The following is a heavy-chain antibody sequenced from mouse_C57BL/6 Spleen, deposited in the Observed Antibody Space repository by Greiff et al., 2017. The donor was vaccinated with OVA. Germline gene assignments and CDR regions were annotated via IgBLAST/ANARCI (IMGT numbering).Heavy chain of an antibody. Sequence: QVQLKQPGAELVKPGASVKLSCKASGYTFTSYWMQWVKQRPGQGLEWIGEIDPSDSYTNYNQKFKGKATLTVDTSSSTAYMQLSSLTSEDSAVYYCATVTTDSFMDYWGQGTSVTVSS. V-gene: IGHV1-50*01. J-gene: IGHJ4*01. CDR1: GYTFTSYW. D-gene: IGHD1-1*01. CDR2: IDPSDSYT. CDR3: ATVTTDSFMDY.